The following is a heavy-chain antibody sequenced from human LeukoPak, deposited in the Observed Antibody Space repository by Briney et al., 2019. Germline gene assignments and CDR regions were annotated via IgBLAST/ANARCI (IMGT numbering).Heavy chain of an antibody. CDR2: INPNSGGT. D-gene: IGHD3-16*01. J-gene: IGHJ4*02. CDR1: GYTFTGYY. Sequence: ASVKVSCKASGYTFTGYYMHWVRQASGQGLEWMGWINPNSGGTNYAQKFQGRVTMTRDTSISTAYMELSRLRSDDMAVYYCARDEYSDGCDYWGQGTLVTVSS. V-gene: IGHV1-2*02. CDR3: ARDEYSDGCDY.